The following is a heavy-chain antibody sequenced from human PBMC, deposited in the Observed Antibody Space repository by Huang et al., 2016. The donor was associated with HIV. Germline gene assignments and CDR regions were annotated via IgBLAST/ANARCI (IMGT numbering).Heavy chain of an antibody. Sequence: QVQLQESGPGLVKPSETLSITCTVSGGSISTGNSDWRWSRPPAGKGLEWVGHLSIVGSANHNPYLKSRVTISRDTSKTQFSLKLSSVTAADSAVYYCARVESGYYDAFDIWGPGTTVTVSS. CDR3: ARVESGYYDAFDI. D-gene: IGHD3-3*01. CDR2: LSIVGSA. J-gene: IGHJ3*02. CDR1: GGSISTGNSD. V-gene: IGHV4-61*09.